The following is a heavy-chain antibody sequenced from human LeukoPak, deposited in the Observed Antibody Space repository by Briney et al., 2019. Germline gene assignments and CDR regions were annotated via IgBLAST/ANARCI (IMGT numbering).Heavy chain of an antibody. D-gene: IGHD2-15*01. CDR2: INHSGST. Sequence: PSETLSLTCAVYGGSFSGYYLSWIRQPPGKGLEWIGEINHSGSTNSNPSLKSRVTISIDTSKNQFSLNLSSVTAPDTAVYYCARGPDCSGGSCTDRPFDYWDQGTLVTVSS. J-gene: IGHJ4*02. CDR3: ARGPDCSGGSCTDRPFDY. V-gene: IGHV4-34*01. CDR1: GGSFSGYY.